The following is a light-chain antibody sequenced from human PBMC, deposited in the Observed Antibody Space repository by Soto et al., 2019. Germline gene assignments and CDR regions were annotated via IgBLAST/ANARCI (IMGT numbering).Light chain of an antibody. J-gene: IGKJ5*01. Sequence: EIVLTQSPATLSLSPGERATLSCRASLNVNSYLAWYQQKPGHAPRLLIYDASNRAAGIPARFSGSGSGTDFTLTISSLEPEDFAIYYCQQRQYWPPITFGQGTRLEIK. CDR2: DAS. CDR1: LNVNSY. CDR3: QQRQYWPPIT. V-gene: IGKV3-11*01.